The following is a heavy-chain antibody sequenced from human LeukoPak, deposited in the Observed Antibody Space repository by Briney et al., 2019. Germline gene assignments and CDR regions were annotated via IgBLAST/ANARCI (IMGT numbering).Heavy chain of an antibody. J-gene: IGHJ5*02. V-gene: IGHV4-4*07. CDR3: ARILTYSSSWYEGGNWFDP. D-gene: IGHD6-13*01. CDR1: GGSISSYY. CDR2: IYTSGST. Sequence: SETLSLTCTVSGGSISSYYWSWIRQPAGKGLERIGRIYTSGSTNYNPSLKSRVTMSVDTSTNQFSLKLSSVTAADTAVYYCARILTYSSSWYEGGNWFDPWGQGTLVAVSS.